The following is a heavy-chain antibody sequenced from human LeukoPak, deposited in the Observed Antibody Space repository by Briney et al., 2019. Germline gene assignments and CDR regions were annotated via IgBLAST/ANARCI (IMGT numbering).Heavy chain of an antibody. J-gene: IGHJ4*02. CDR2: INHSGST. V-gene: IGHV4-34*01. Sequence: PSEALSLTCAVYGGSFSGYYWSWIRQPPGKGLEWIGEINHSGSTNYNPSLKSRVTISVDTSKNQFSLKLSSVTAADTAVYYCARGGNYDILTGYYRFDYWGQGTLVTVSS. CDR1: GGSFSGYY. CDR3: ARGGNYDILTGYYRFDY. D-gene: IGHD3-9*01.